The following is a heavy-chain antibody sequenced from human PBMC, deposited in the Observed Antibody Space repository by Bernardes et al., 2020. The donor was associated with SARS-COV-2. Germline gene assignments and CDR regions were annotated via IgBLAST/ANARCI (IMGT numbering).Heavy chain of an antibody. CDR1: GGSISSYY. CDR2: IYTSGST. J-gene: IGHJ4*02. D-gene: IGHD1-7*01. CDR3: ARDVGALAGTTYFDY. V-gene: IGHV4-4*07. Sequence: LSLTCTVSGGSISSYYWTWIRQPAGKGLEWIGRIYTSGSTNYNPSLKSRVTMSVDTSKNQFSLRLSSVTAADTAVYYCARDVGALAGTTYFDYWGQGTLVTVSS.